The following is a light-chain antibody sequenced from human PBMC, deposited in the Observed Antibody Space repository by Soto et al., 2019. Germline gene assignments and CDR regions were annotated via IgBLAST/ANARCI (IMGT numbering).Light chain of an antibody. Sequence: DIVMTQSPDSLAVSLGERATINCKSSQSVFYSSNNKNYLAWYQQRPGQPPKLLIYWASTRESGVPDRFSGSGSGTAFTLTISSLQAEDVAVYFCQQYLSTPAYPFGQGTKLEIK. CDR1: QSVFYSSNNKNY. CDR3: QQYLSTPAYP. J-gene: IGKJ2*01. V-gene: IGKV4-1*01. CDR2: WAS.